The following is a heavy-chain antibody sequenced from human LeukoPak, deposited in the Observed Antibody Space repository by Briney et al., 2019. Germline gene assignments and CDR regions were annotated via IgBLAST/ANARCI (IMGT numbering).Heavy chain of an antibody. V-gene: IGHV3-74*01. Sequence: PGGSLRLSCRVSGFTFNTYWMHWVRQAPGKGLVWVSRMNNDGRVISYADSVKGRFTISRDNAKNMLYLQMNSLRAEDTAVYYCAREFEATGFWALDYWGQGTLVTASS. J-gene: IGHJ4*02. CDR2: MNNDGRVI. CDR1: GFTFNTYW. CDR3: AREFEATGFWALDY. D-gene: IGHD3-16*01.